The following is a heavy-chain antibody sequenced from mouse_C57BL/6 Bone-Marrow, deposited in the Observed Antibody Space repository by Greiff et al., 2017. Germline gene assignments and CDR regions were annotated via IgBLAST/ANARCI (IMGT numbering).Heavy chain of an antibody. J-gene: IGHJ4*01. CDR3: SRGNYDYDAGYYYAIDY. CDR2: IYPRSGNT. V-gene: IGHV1-81*01. CDR1: GYTFTSYG. Sequence: QVQLQQSGAELARPGASVKLSCKASGYTFTSYGISWVKQRTGQGLEWIGEIYPRSGNTYYNEKFKGKATLTADKSSSTAYMELRSLTSVDSAVYFCSRGNYDYDAGYYYAIDYWGQGTSFTVSS. D-gene: IGHD2-4*01.